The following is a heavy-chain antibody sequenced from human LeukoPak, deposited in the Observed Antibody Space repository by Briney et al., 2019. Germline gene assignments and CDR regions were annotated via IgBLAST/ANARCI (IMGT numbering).Heavy chain of an antibody. CDR3: ARAESGYGLFDY. V-gene: IGHV3-30-3*01. CDR2: ISYDGSNK. J-gene: IGHJ4*02. CDR1: GFTSSSYA. Sequence: GGSLRLSCAASGFTSSSYAMHWVRQAPGKGLEWVAVISYDGSNKYYADSVKGRFTISRDNSKNTLYLQMNSLRAEDTAVYYCARAESGYGLFDYWGQGTLVTVSS. D-gene: IGHD3-3*01.